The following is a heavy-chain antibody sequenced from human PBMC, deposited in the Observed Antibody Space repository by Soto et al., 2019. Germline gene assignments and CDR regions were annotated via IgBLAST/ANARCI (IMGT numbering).Heavy chain of an antibody. J-gene: IGHJ4*02. CDR3: ARGGVSTRTFDY. D-gene: IGHD3-3*01. V-gene: IGHV5-51*01. CDR2: IYPSDSDT. CDR1: GYNFAGYW. Sequence: GESLKISCKGAGYNFAGYWIAWVRQMPGKGLELMGIIYPSDSDTRYRPSFQGQVTVSADKSISSAYLQWSSLRASDTAMYYCARGGVSTRTFDYWGQGTPVTVSS.